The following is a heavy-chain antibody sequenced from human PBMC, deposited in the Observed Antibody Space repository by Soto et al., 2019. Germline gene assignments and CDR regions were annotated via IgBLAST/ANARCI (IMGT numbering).Heavy chain of an antibody. D-gene: IGHD6-19*01. CDR2: IDWADEK. CDR3: ARIHGPSGNYAHDY. CDR1: GFSLTPRGMC. Sequence: SGPTLVNPTQTLTLSCTFSGFSLTPRGMCVSWIRQPPGKALEWLALIDWADEKDYSTSLKTRLTISKDTSKNQVVLTMTNVDPVDTATYYCARIHGPSGNYAHDYWGQGTQVTVSS. V-gene: IGHV2-70*13. J-gene: IGHJ4*02.